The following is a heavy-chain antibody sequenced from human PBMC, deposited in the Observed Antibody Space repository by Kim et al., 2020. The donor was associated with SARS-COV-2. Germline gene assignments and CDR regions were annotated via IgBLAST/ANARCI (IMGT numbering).Heavy chain of an antibody. D-gene: IGHD4-17*01. Sequence: SETLSLTCTVSGGSISSYYWSWIRQPPGKGLEWIGYIYYSGSTNYNPSLKSRVTISVDTSKNQFSLKLSSVTAADTAVYYCARTFGGRGLRPPGRWFDPWGQGTLVTVSS. V-gene: IGHV4-59*01. CDR1: GGSISSYY. J-gene: IGHJ5*02. CDR3: ARTFGGRGLRPPGRWFDP. CDR2: IYYSGST.